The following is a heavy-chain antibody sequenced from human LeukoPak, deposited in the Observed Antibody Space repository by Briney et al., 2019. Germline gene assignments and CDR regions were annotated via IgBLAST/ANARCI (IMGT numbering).Heavy chain of an antibody. J-gene: IGHJ4*02. CDR2: INPSGGST. V-gene: IGHV1-46*01. D-gene: IGHD4-11*01. CDR1: GYTFTSYY. CDR3: ASQGSSKTPFDY. Sequence: GASVKVSCTASGYTFTSYYMHWVRQAPGQGLEWMGIINPSGGSTSYAQKFQGRVTMTRDTSTSTVYMELSSLRSEDTAVYYCASQGSSKTPFDYWGQGTLVTVSS.